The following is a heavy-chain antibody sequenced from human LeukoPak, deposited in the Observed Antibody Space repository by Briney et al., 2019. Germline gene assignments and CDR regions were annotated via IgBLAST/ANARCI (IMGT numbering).Heavy chain of an antibody. CDR1: GGSISTYY. CDR3: ARDRDSSGYYYHFDY. J-gene: IGHJ4*02. CDR2: IYYSGST. Sequence: SETLSLTCTVSGGSISTYYWTWIRQSPGKGLEWIGHIYYSGSTTYNPSLKSRVTISVDTSKNQFSPRLSSVTAADTAVYYCARDRDSSGYYYHFDYWGQGILVTVSS. D-gene: IGHD3-22*01. V-gene: IGHV4-59*01.